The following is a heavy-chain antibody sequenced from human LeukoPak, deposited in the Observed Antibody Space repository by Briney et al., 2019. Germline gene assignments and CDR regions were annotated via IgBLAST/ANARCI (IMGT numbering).Heavy chain of an antibody. J-gene: IGHJ6*03. D-gene: IGHD5-18*01. Sequence: SGGSLRLSCAASRFTFSRFGMNWVRQAPGKGLEWVSYISSSSSTTYYADSVKGRFTISRDNAKNSLYLQMNSLRAEDTAVYYCAREPRGYSYGYFYYYYMDVWGKGTTVT. V-gene: IGHV3-48*01. CDR1: RFTFSRFG. CDR2: ISSSSSTT. CDR3: AREPRGYSYGYFYYYYMDV.